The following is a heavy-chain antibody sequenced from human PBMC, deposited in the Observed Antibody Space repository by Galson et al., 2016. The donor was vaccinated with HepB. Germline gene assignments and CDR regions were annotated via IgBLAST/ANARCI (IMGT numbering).Heavy chain of an antibody. CDR1: GGSISGTNW. J-gene: IGHJ5*02. Sequence: SETLSLTCAVSGGSISGTNWWSWVRRPPGKGLEWIGEIYHSGSTNYNPSLKSRVTMSVDKSKNQFSLNLTSVTAADTAVYYCARVGYVDPYTWFDPWGQGTLVTVSS. CDR2: IYHSGST. D-gene: IGHD3-16*01. V-gene: IGHV4-4*02. CDR3: ARVGYVDPYTWFDP.